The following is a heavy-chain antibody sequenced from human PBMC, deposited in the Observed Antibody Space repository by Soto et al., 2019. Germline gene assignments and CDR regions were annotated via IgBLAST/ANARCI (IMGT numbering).Heavy chain of an antibody. CDR3: ARNVEMAPHPQWWFDP. CDR2: INHSGST. D-gene: IGHD2-8*01. V-gene: IGHV4-34*01. J-gene: IGHJ5*02. CDR1: GGSFSGYY. Sequence: SETLSLTCAVYGGSFSGYYWSWIRQPPGKGLEWIGEINHSGSTNYNPSLKSRVTISVDTSKNQFSLKLSSVTAADTAVYYCARNVEMAPHPQWWFDPRGPGILVTVSS.